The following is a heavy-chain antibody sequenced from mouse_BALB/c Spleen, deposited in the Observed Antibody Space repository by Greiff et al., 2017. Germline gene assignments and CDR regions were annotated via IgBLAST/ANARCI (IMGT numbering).Heavy chain of an antibody. Sequence: EVKLLESGPGLVKPSQSLSLTCTVTGYSITSDYAWTWIRQFPGNKLEWMGYISYSGSTSYNPSLKSRISITRDTSKNQFFMQLNSVTTEDTATYYCARGLGRGYFDYWGQGTTLTVSS. J-gene: IGHJ2*01. D-gene: IGHD4-1*01. V-gene: IGHV3-2*02. CDR1: GYSITSDYA. CDR2: ISYSGST. CDR3: ARGLGRGYFDY.